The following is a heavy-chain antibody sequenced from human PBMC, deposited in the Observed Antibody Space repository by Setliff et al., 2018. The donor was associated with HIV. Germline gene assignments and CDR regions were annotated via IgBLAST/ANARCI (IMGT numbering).Heavy chain of an antibody. J-gene: IGHJ4*02. D-gene: IGHD3-22*01. CDR1: GYTFTSYY. CDR3: VRDDNYFDTTGYYPYFDY. V-gene: IGHV1-46*01. CDR2: INPSGGST. Sequence: ASVKVSCKASGYTFTSYYMHWVRQAPGQGLEWMGIINPSGGSTSYAQKFQGRVTMTRDTSTSTVYMELRSLRSDDTAMYYCVRDDNYFDTTGYYPYFDYWGQGTQVTVSS.